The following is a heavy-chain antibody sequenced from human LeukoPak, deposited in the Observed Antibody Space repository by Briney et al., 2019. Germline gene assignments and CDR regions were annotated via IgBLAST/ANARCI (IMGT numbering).Heavy chain of an antibody. Sequence: GGSLRLSCAASGFTFSNFWMSWVRQAPGKGLEWLANINQDGSGKYYVDSVKGRFAISRDNAKNSLYLEMYSLRGEDTAVYYCTTSDESSGSDWGQGTLVTVSS. V-gene: IGHV3-7*01. J-gene: IGHJ4*02. CDR2: INQDGSGK. CDR3: TTSDESSGSD. CDR1: GFTFSNFW. D-gene: IGHD3-22*01.